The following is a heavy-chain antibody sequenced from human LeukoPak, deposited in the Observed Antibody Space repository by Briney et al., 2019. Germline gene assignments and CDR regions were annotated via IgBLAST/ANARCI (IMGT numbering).Heavy chain of an antibody. CDR1: GYTFTSYG. CDR3: AREANYGDYRDWYFDL. D-gene: IGHD4-17*01. V-gene: IGHV1-18*01. Sequence: GASVKVSCKASGYTFTSYGISWVRQAPGQGLEWMGWISAYNGNTNYAQKLQGRVTMTTDTSTSTAYMELRSLRSDDTAVYYCAREANYGDYRDWYFDLWGRGTLVTVSS. CDR2: ISAYNGNT. J-gene: IGHJ2*01.